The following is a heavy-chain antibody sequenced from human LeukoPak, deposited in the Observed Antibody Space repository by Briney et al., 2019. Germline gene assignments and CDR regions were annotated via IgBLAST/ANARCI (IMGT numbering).Heavy chain of an antibody. Sequence: ASVKVSCKASGYTFTGYYMHWVRQAPGQGLEWMGWINPNSGGTNYAQKFQGRVTMTRDTSINTAYMEVRRLTSDDTAVYYCAREGGTLAVAGDAVDIWGQGTMVTVSS. CDR1: GYTFTGYY. V-gene: IGHV1-2*02. CDR3: AREGGTLAVAGDAVDI. D-gene: IGHD6-19*01. J-gene: IGHJ3*02. CDR2: INPNSGGT.